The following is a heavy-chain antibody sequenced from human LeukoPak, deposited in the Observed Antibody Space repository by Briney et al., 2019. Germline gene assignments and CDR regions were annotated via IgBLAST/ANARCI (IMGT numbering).Heavy chain of an antibody. CDR1: GFTFSDYY. CDR2: ISSSGSTI. V-gene: IGHV3-11*04. Sequence: PGGSLRLCCAASGFTFSDYYMSWIRHAPGKGLERVSYISSSGSTIYYADSVKGRFTISRDNAKNSLYLQMNSLRAEDTAVYYCARSLYYYDSSGYATWGQGTLVTVSS. CDR3: ARSLYYYDSSGYAT. D-gene: IGHD3-22*01. J-gene: IGHJ4*02.